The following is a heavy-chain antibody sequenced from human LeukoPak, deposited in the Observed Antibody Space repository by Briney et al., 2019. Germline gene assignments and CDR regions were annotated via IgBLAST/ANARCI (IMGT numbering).Heavy chain of an antibody. Sequence: GASVKVSCKASGYTFISYGISWVRQAPGQGLEWMGWISGKNGNTKYAQKLQGRVTMTTDTSTSTAYMELRSLRSDDTAVYYCARDPGEDIVVVVAATNYYGMDVWGQGTTVTVSS. V-gene: IGHV1-18*01. J-gene: IGHJ6*02. D-gene: IGHD2-15*01. CDR1: GYTFISYG. CDR2: ISGKNGNT. CDR3: ARDPGEDIVVVVAATNYYGMDV.